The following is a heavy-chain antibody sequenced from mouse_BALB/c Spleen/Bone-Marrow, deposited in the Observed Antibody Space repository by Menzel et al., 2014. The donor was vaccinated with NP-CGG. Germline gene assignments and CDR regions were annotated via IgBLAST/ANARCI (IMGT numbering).Heavy chain of an antibody. Sequence: AQLQQSGGELVRPGTSVRVSCRASRYVFTNHLIEWVKQRPGQGFESIGVINPGGGDIILNEKFKGKATLTADKSSRTEDMQLNGITSYDSAIHCCTRRLRNYWGQGTTLTVSS. CDR1: RYVFTNHL. V-gene: IGHV1-54*01. CDR2: INPGGGDI. CDR3: TRRLRNY. D-gene: IGHD6-5*01. J-gene: IGHJ2*01.